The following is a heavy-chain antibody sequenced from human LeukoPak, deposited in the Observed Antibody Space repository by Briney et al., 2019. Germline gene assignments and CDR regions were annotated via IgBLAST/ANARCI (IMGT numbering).Heavy chain of an antibody. CDR3: ARDPPWGTGFADAFDI. V-gene: IGHV1-18*01. Sequence: ASVKVSCKASGYTFTSYDVNWVRQAPDQGLEWMGWISTYNERRDYSEKFQGRLTFTTDTATTTAYMELTALTATDTAVYYCARDPPWGTGFADAFDIWGQGTVVVISS. CDR2: ISTYNERR. CDR1: GYTFTSYD. D-gene: IGHD3-16*01. J-gene: IGHJ3*02.